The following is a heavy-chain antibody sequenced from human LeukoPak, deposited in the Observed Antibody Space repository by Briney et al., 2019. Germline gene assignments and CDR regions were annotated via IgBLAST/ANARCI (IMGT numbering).Heavy chain of an antibody. CDR3: ARAGGLSWFDP. V-gene: IGHV1-2*02. CDR2: INLKSGGT. D-gene: IGHD3-16*01. CDR1: AYTFAGYC. Sequence: ASVKVSCKASAYTFAGYCMHWVRQAPGQGLEWMGWINLKSGGTNYAQKFQGRVTMTTDTSMSTAYMELSRLTSDDTAVYYCARAGGLSWFDPWGQGTLVTVSS. J-gene: IGHJ5*02.